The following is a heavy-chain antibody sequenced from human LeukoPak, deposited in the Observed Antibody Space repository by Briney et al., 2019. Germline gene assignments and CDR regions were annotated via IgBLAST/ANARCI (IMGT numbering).Heavy chain of an antibody. CDR2: MSPNSGNT. D-gene: IGHD1-26*01. J-gene: IGHJ6*03. Sequence: ASVKVSCKASGYTFTSYDINWVRQATGQGLEWMGWMSPNSGNTGYAQKFQGRVTITRNTSISTAYMELSSLRSEDTAVYYCARTGGYYYYMDVWGKGTTVTVSS. V-gene: IGHV1-8*03. CDR3: ARTGGYYYYMDV. CDR1: GYTFTSYD.